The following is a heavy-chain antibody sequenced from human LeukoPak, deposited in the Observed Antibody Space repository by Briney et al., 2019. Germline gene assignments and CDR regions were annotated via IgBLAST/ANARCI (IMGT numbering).Heavy chain of an antibody. CDR1: GFTFSSYS. V-gene: IGHV3-23*01. J-gene: IGHJ4*02. CDR3: AKRPGDYDRTANFDY. Sequence: GGSLRLSCAASGFTFSSYSMNWVRQAPGKGLEWVSAISGSGGSTYYADSVKGRFTISRDNSKNTLYLQMNSLRAEDTAVYYCAKRPGDYDRTANFDYWGQGTLVTVSS. D-gene: IGHD4-17*01. CDR2: ISGSGGST.